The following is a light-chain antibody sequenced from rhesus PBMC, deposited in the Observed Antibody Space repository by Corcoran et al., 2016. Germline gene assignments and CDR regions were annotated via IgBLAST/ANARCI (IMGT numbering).Light chain of an antibody. J-gene: IGKJ1*01. Sequence: DIQMTQSPSSLSASVGDRVTITCQATQGISNNLVWYQQKPGKAPKLLNYKASNLESGVPSRFSGSGYGTDFTLTICGLQPEDFATYYCQHGYDTPRTFGQGTKVEIK. CDR2: KAS. CDR1: QGISNN. CDR3: QHGYDTPRT. V-gene: IGKV1-25*01.